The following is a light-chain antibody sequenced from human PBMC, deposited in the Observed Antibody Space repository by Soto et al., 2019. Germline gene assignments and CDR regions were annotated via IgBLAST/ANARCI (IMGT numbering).Light chain of an antibody. V-gene: IGKV3-20*01. CDR3: QHYGSSPPIT. CDR1: HSVSSSY. CDR2: GAF. J-gene: IGKJ5*01. Sequence: EILLTQSPRTLSLSPGERATLSCRASHSVSSSYLAWYQQKPGQAPRLLIYGAFSRATGIPDRFSGSGSGTDFTLTISRLEPGDFAVYYCQHYGSSPPITFGQGTRLEIK.